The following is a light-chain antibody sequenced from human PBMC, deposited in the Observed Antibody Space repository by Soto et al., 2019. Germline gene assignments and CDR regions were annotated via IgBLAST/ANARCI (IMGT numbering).Light chain of an antibody. CDR3: QQSYSIPYT. J-gene: IGKJ2*01. V-gene: IGKV1-39*01. CDR1: QSITTY. Sequence: DIQMTQSPSSLSASVGDRVTITCRASQSITTYLNWYQQRPGRAPKLLIYGASNLQSGVPSGFSGSGSGTDFALTISSLQPDDFVTYYCQQSYSIPYTFGQGTKLEIK. CDR2: GAS.